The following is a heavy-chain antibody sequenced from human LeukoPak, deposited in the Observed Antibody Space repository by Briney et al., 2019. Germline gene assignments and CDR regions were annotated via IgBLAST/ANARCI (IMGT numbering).Heavy chain of an antibody. J-gene: IGHJ3*02. V-gene: IGHV3-74*01. Sequence: GGSLRLSCAGSGFTLSSNWMHWVRQAPGKGLVWVSRFYSDGSRTNYADSVKGRFTISRDNAKNSLYLQMNSLRAEDTALYYCAKAVGATLGAFDIWGQGTMVTVSS. CDR2: FYSDGSRT. CDR3: AKAVGATLGAFDI. D-gene: IGHD1-26*01. CDR1: GFTLSSNW.